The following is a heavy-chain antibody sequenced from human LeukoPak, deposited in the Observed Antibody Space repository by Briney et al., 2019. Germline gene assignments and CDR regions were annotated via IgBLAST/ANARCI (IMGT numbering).Heavy chain of an antibody. J-gene: IGHJ4*02. D-gene: IGHD3-10*01. CDR1: EFSFSSYG. V-gene: IGHV3-30*19. CDR2: ISDDGSRQ. CDR3: VKDRTGTYTLDY. Sequence: GRSLRLSCAASEFSFSSYGMHWVRQAPGKGLEWVAFISDDGSRQHYADSVKGRFTISRDNSKNTLNLQMNSLRAEDTAVYYCVKDRTGTYTLDYWGQGTLVTVSS.